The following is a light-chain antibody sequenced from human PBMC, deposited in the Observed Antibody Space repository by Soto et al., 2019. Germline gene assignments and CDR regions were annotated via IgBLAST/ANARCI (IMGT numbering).Light chain of an antibody. Sequence: QSVLTQPASVSGSPGQSITISRTGTSSDVGSYNLVSWYQQHPGKAPKLMIYEGSKRPSGVSNRFSGSKSGNTASLTISGLQAEDEADYYCCSYAGSSTVVFGGGTQLTVL. CDR3: CSYAGSSTVV. CDR1: SSDVGSYNL. V-gene: IGLV2-23*01. CDR2: EGS. J-gene: IGLJ2*01.